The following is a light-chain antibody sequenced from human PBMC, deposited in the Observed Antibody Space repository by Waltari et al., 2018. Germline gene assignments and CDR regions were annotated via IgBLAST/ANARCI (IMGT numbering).Light chain of an antibody. V-gene: IGKV1D-16*01. CDR3: QQYNSYQWT. J-gene: IGKJ1*01. CDR1: QGISSW. CDR2: AAS. Sequence: DIQMTQFPSSVSASVGDRVTITCRAGQGISSWLAWYHQKPGKAPKLLIYAASSLQSGVPSRFSGSGSGTDFTPTINSLQPEDFATYYCQQYNSYQWTFGQGTKVEIK.